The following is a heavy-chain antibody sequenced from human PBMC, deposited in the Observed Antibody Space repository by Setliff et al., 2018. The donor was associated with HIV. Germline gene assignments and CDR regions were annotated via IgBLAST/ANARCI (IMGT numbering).Heavy chain of an antibody. CDR1: GFTFRSYE. J-gene: IGHJ3*01. CDR2: ISRSGSTI. V-gene: IGHV3-48*03. D-gene: IGHD3-22*01. Sequence: GGSLRLSCAASGFTFRSYEMNWVRQAPGKGLEWVSYISRSGSTIHYADSVKGRFTISRDNAKNSLYLQMNSLRAEDTALYFCARVVRYFDTSGYYKGDAFDLWGLGTMVTVSS. CDR3: ARVVRYFDTSGYYKGDAFDL.